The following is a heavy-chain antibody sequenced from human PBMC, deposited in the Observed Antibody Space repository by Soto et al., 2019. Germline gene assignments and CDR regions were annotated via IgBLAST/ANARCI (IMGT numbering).Heavy chain of an antibody. CDR1: GFTFSSYG. J-gene: IGHJ4*02. D-gene: IGHD2-2*01. CDR2: ISYDGSNK. Sequence: PGGSLRLSCAASGFTFSSYGMHWVRQAPGKGLEWVAVISYDGSNKYYADSVKGRFTISRDNSKNTLYLQMNSLRAEDTAVYYCAKSLLGYCSSTSCYAGEDYWGQGTLVTVSS. V-gene: IGHV3-30*18. CDR3: AKSLLGYCSSTSCYAGEDY.